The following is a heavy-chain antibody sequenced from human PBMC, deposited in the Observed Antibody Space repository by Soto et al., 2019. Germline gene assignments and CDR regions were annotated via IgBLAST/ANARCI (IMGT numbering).Heavy chain of an antibody. V-gene: IGHV1-8*01. CDR2: MNPNSGNT. J-gene: IGHJ4*02. D-gene: IGHD6-19*01. Sequence: QVQLVQSGAEVKKPGASVKVSCKASGYTFTSYDINWVRQATGQGPEWMGWMNPNSGNTGYAQKFQGRVTMTRNTSINKAYMELLSLISEDTAVYYCARGRGIAVAGSLRYWGQGTLVTVSS. CDR1: GYTFTSYD. CDR3: ARGRGIAVAGSLRY.